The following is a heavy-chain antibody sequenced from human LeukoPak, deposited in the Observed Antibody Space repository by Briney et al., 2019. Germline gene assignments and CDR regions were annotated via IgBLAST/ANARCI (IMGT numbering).Heavy chain of an antibody. CDR1: GYTFTSYG. CDR2: ISAYNGNT. CDR3: ARDLSDFWRGYHVDY. V-gene: IGHV1-18*01. J-gene: IGHJ4*02. D-gene: IGHD3-3*01. Sequence: ASVKVSCKASGYTFTSYGISWVRQAPGQGLEWMGWISAYNGNTNYAQKLQGRVTMTTDTSTSTAYMELRSLRSDDTAVYYCARDLSDFWRGYHVDYWGQGTLVTVSS.